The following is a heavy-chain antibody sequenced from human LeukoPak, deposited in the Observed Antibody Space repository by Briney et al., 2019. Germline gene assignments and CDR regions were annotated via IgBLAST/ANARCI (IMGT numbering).Heavy chain of an antibody. V-gene: IGHV4-34*01. Sequence: SETLSLTCAVYGGSFSGYYWSWIRQPPGKGLEWIGEINHSGSTNYNPSLKSRVTISVDTSKNQFSLKLSSVTAADTAVYYCARFVTYVSPAFDIWGQGTIVTVSS. CDR2: INHSGST. D-gene: IGHD2-21*01. CDR1: GGSFSGYY. CDR3: ARFVTYVSPAFDI. J-gene: IGHJ3*02.